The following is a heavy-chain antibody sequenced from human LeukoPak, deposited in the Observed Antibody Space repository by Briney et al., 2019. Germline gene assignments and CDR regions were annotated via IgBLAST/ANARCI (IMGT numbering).Heavy chain of an antibody. Sequence: SETLSLTCAVYGGSFSGYYWSWIRQPPGKGLEWIGEINHSGSTNYNPSLKSRVTISVDTSKNQFSLKLSSVTAADTAVYYCARDGSSWYRYWYFDLWGRGTLVTVSS. V-gene: IGHV4-34*01. CDR3: ARDGSSWYRYWYFDL. CDR2: INHSGST. D-gene: IGHD6-13*01. CDR1: GGSFSGYY. J-gene: IGHJ2*01.